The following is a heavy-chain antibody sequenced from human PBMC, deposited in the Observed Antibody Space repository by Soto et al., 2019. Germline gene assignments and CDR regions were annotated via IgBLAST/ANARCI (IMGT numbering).Heavy chain of an antibody. CDR3: DTAGFANGLAV. Sequence: PGGSRRLSCVVSGFTFIDHDLEWGRQAPGKGLEGVGRSRNKGNNYATVYAASGKGRFTVSRDESNNSFYLEMNSLKTEDTAVYYSDTAGFANGLAVCGQGTTATLS. D-gene: IGHD3-3*01. V-gene: IGHV3-72*01. CDR1: GFTFIDHD. CDR2: SRNKGNNYAT. J-gene: IGHJ6*02.